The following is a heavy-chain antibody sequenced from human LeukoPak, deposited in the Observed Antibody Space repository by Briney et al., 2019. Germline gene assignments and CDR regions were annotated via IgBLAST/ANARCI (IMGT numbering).Heavy chain of an antibody. J-gene: IGHJ4*02. CDR3: TTRPWGFDY. Sequence: PGGSLRLSCAASGFSFSNAWMSWVRQAPGKGLEWVGHIKSKTDGETTDYAAPVKGRFTISRDDSKNTLYLQMNSLKTEDTAVYYCTTRPWGFDYWGQGTLVTVSS. D-gene: IGHD3-16*01. CDR2: IKSKTDGETT. CDR1: GFSFSNAW. V-gene: IGHV3-15*01.